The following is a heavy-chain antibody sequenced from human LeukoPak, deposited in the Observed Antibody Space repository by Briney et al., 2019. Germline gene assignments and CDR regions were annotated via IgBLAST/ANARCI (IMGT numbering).Heavy chain of an antibody. D-gene: IGHD3-22*01. CDR2: ISDSGGRT. Sequence: GGTLRLSCAVSGITLSNYGMSWVRQVPGKELEWVTGISDSGGRTNYADSVKGRFTISRDNPKNTLYLQMNSLRAEDTAVYFCAKRGVVIRVILVGFHKEAYYFDSWGQGALVTVSS. V-gene: IGHV3-23*01. CDR1: GITLSNYG. CDR3: AKRGVVIRVILVGFHKEAYYFDS. J-gene: IGHJ4*02.